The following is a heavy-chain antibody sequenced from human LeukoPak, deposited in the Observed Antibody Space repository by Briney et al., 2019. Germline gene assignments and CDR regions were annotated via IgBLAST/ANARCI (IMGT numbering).Heavy chain of an antibody. CDR1: DDSITMYY. D-gene: IGHD3-10*01. CDR3: ARRSPRYFKGHYFDP. J-gene: IGHJ5*02. V-gene: IGHV4-59*01. Sequence: SETLSLTCSVSDDSITMYYWTWIRQPPGKGLEWIGYVDHTVSTNFNPSLNGRVSISRDTSKNLFSLRLRSVTAADTAVYYCARRSPRYFKGHYFDPWGQGILVTVSS. CDR2: VDHTVST.